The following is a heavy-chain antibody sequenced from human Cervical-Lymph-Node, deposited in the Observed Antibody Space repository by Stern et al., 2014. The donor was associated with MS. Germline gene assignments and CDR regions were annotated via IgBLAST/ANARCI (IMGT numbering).Heavy chain of an antibody. CDR2: ISSSSSTI. CDR3: AREDELGGTA. CDR1: GFTFSSYS. Sequence: EVHLVESGGGLVQPGGSLRLSCAASGFTFSSYSMNWVRQAPGKGLEWVSYISSSSSTIYYADSVKGRFTISRDNAKNSLNLQMNSLRDEDTAVYYCAREDELGGTAWGQGTLVTVSS. D-gene: IGHD1-14*01. V-gene: IGHV3-48*02. J-gene: IGHJ5*02.